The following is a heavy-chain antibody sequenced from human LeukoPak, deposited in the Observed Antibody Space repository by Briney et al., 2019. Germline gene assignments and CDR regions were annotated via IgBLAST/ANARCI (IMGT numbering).Heavy chain of an antibody. CDR2: IYSSGSA. J-gene: IGHJ4*01. CDR3: ARHRVYYYS. D-gene: IGHD3-22*01. Sequence: PSETLSLTCTVSGASFNNNFWPWVRQPPGKGLEWIGYIYSSGSANYNPSLKSRVIISGDTSKNQISLNLTSVTAADTAVYFCARHRVYYYSRGHGTLVTVSS. V-gene: IGHV4-59*08. CDR1: GASFNNNF.